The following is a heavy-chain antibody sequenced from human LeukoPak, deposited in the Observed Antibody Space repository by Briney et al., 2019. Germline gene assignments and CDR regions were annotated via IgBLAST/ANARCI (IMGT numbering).Heavy chain of an antibody. CDR1: GFTFSSYA. J-gene: IGHJ4*02. V-gene: IGHV3-23*01. CDR2: ISGSGGST. Sequence: GSLRLSCAASGFTFSSYAMSWVRQAPGKGLEWVSAISGSGGSTYYADSVKGRFTISRDNSKNTLYLQMNSLRAEDTAVYYCAILWFGEPEPYWGQGTLVTVSS. D-gene: IGHD3-10*01. CDR3: AILWFGEPEPY.